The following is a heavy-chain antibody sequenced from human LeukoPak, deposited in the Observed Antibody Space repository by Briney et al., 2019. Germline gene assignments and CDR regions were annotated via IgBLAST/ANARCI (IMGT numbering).Heavy chain of an antibody. CDR1: GFTFSTYS. J-gene: IGHJ5*02. CDR2: ITSSSSYI. Sequence: GGSLRLSCAASGFTFSTYSMNWVRQAPGKGLEWVSSITSSSSYIYYADSVKGRFTISRDNAKNSLYLQMNSLRAEDTAVYYCARDCSSTTCFRNGFDPWGQGTLVTVSS. V-gene: IGHV3-21*01. CDR3: ARDCSSTTCFRNGFDP. D-gene: IGHD2-2*01.